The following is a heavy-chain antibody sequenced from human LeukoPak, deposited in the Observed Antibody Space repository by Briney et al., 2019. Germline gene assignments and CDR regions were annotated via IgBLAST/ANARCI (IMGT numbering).Heavy chain of an antibody. CDR3: ARVVGGVAVAGYDY. Sequence: SVKVSCKASGGTFSSYAISWVRQAPGQGLEWMGGIIPIFGTANYAQKFQGRVTITADESTSTAYMELSSLRSEDTAVYYCARVVGGVAVAGYDYWGQGTLVAVSS. D-gene: IGHD6-19*01. V-gene: IGHV1-69*13. CDR1: GGTFSSYA. CDR2: IIPIFGTA. J-gene: IGHJ4*02.